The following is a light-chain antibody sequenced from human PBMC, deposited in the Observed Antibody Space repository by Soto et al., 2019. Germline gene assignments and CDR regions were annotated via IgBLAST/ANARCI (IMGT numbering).Light chain of an antibody. Sequence: DIQMTQSPSSLSASVGDRVTMTCRASQTISSYLNWYQQKPGKAPNLLIYAASSLQSGVPSRFSGSGSGTDFTLTINSRQPEDFAIYYCQQTYSTPRTFGQGPKVEIK. J-gene: IGKJ1*01. CDR2: AAS. CDR1: QTISSY. CDR3: QQTYSTPRT. V-gene: IGKV1-39*01.